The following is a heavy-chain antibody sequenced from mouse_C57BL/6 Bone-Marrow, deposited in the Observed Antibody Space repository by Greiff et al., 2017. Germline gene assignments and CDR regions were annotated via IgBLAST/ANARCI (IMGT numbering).Heavy chain of an antibody. CDR2: ISDGGSYT. CDR1: GFTFSSYA. J-gene: IGHJ2*01. V-gene: IGHV5-4*01. CDR3: AREGAGDY. Sequence: EVMLVESGGGLVKPGGSLKLSCAASGFTFSSYAMSWVRQTPEKRLAWVATISDGGSYTYYPDNVKGRFTISRDNAKNNLYLQMSHLKSEDTAMYYCAREGAGDYWGQGTTLTVSS.